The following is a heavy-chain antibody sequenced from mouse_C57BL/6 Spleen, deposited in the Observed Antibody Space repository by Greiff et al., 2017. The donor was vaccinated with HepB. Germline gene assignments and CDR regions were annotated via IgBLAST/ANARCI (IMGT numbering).Heavy chain of an antibody. CDR2: ISSGGDYI. Sequence: EVKLVESGEGLVKPGGSLKLSCAASGFPFSSYAMSWVRQTPERRLEWVAYISSGGDYIYYADTVKGRFTISRDNARNTLYLQMSSLKSEDTAMYYCTRDAPQLVYAMDYWGQGTSVTVSS. V-gene: IGHV5-9-1*02. CDR3: TRDAPQLVYAMDY. J-gene: IGHJ4*01. CDR1: GFPFSSYA. D-gene: IGHD4-1*02.